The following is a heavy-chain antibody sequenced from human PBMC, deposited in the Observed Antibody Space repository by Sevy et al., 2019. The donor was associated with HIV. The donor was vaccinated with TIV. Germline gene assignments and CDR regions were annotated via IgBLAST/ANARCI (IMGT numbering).Heavy chain of an antibody. V-gene: IGHV3-30-3*01. CDR2: ISFDGTNK. CDR1: GFTFSRFS. CDR3: ALERLSSDVAEYFQN. J-gene: IGHJ1*01. Sequence: GGSLRLSCATSGFTFSRFSMHWVRQAPGKGLEWVSTISFDGTNKHDADFLQGRFTISRDNFKNSLSLQMNSLRTEDTAMYYCALERLSSDVAEYFQNWGQGTLVTVSS. D-gene: IGHD1-1*01.